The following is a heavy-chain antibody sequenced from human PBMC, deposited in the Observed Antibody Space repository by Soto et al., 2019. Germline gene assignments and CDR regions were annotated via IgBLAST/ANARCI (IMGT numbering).Heavy chain of an antibody. CDR2: ISAYNGNT. CDR3: ARDHILRFLASRGIDY. V-gene: IGHV1-18*01. CDR1: GYTFTSYG. Sequence: QVQLVQSGAEVKKPGASVKVSCKASGYTFTSYGISWVRQAPGQGLEWMGWISAYNGNTNYAQKLQGRVTMTTDTSTSTAYMELRSLRSDDTAVYYCARDHILRFLASRGIDYCGQGPLVTVSS. D-gene: IGHD3-3*01. J-gene: IGHJ4*02.